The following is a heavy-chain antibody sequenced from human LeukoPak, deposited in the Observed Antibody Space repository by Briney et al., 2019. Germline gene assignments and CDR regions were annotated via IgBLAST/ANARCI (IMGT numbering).Heavy chain of an antibody. J-gene: IGHJ5*02. D-gene: IGHD5-12*01. Sequence: GGSLRLSCAASGFTFSSYAMHWVRQAPGKGLEWVAVISYDGSNKYYADSVKGRFTISRDNSKNTLYLQMNSLRAEDTAMYYCARDSGATIIVGWFDPWGQGTLVTVSS. CDR2: ISYDGSNK. CDR1: GFTFSSYA. V-gene: IGHV3-30*04. CDR3: ARDSGATIIVGWFDP.